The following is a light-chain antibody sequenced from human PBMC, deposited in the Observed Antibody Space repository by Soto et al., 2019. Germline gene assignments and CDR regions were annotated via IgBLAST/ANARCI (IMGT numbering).Light chain of an antibody. V-gene: IGKV3-11*01. CDR3: QQRSSAIP. CDR2: DAS. J-gene: IGKJ5*01. Sequence: EMLLTQPPATLSLSPGERATLSCRSSQSVSSSLAWYQQKPGQAPRLLIYDASNRATGIPARFSGRGSGTDFTLTISSLEPEDFAVYYCQQRSSAIPFGQGTRLEIK. CDR1: QSVSSS.